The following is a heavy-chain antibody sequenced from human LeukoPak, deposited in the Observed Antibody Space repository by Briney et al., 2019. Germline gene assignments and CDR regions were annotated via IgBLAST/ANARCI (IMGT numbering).Heavy chain of an antibody. J-gene: IGHJ6*03. CDR2: ITPIFGTA. V-gene: IGHV1-69*05. CDR1: GRTFSSYA. Sequence: ASVKVSCKASGRTFSSYAISWVRQAPGQGLEWMGGITPIFGTANYAQKFQGRVTITTDQSTSTAYMELSSMRSEDTAVYYCARDAAPPADRPHSDYSNMRYDYYYYYIDVWGKGTTVTVSS. D-gene: IGHD4-11*01. CDR3: ARDAAPPADRPHSDYSNMRYDYYYYYIDV.